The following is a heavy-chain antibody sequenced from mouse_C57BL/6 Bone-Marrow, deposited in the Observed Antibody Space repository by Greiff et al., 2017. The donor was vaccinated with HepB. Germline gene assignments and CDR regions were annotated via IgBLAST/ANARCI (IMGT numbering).Heavy chain of an antibody. D-gene: IGHD2-5*01. CDR3: ARGSNYEDY. CDR2: IYPGSGNT. J-gene: IGHJ2*01. Sequence: VQLQQSGAELVRPGASVKLSCKASGYTFTDYYINWVKQRPGQGLEWIARIYPGSGNTYYNEKFKGKATLTAEKSSSTAYMQLSSLTSEDSAVYFCARGSNYEDYWGQGTTLTVSS. CDR1: GYTFTDYY. V-gene: IGHV1-76*01.